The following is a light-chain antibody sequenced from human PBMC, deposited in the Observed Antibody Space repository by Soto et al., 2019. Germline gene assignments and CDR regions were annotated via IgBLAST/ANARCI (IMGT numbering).Light chain of an antibody. CDR2: DVT. J-gene: IGLJ3*02. V-gene: IGLV2-8*01. CDR3: SSYAGSNNRV. CDR1: SSDVGGYNY. Sequence: QSALTQPPSASGSPGQSVTISCTGTSSDVGGYNYVSWYQQHPGKAPKLMIYDVTKRPSGVPDRFSGSKSGSTASLIVSGLQAEDEAVYYCSSYAGSNNRVFGGGTKLTLL.